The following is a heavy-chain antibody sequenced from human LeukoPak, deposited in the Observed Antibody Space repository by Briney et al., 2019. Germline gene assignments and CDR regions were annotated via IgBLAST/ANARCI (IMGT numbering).Heavy chain of an antibody. Sequence: PSETLSLTCTVSGDSIISYYWSWIRQPPGKGLEWIGNVYYSESTNYNPSLKSRVTISVDTSKNQFSLKLSSVTAADTAVYYCAREATVVVAPMVLWGQGSLVTVSS. CDR1: GDSIISYY. V-gene: IGHV4-59*12. D-gene: IGHD2-15*01. CDR3: AREATVVVAPMVL. CDR2: VYYSEST. J-gene: IGHJ4*02.